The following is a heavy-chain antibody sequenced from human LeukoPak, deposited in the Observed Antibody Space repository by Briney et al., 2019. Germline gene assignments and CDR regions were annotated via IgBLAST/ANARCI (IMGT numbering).Heavy chain of an antibody. D-gene: IGHD6-13*01. J-gene: IGHJ4*02. V-gene: IGHV3-74*01. Sequence: VGSLRLSCAVSGFNFSTYWIHWVRQAPGKGLVWVSLINTDGSATTYGDSAKGRFTVSRDNDKNSLFLEMNSLRVEDTAVYYCARGTAATAGIDYWGQGTLVTVSS. CDR2: INTDGSAT. CDR1: GFNFSTYW. CDR3: ARGTAATAGIDY.